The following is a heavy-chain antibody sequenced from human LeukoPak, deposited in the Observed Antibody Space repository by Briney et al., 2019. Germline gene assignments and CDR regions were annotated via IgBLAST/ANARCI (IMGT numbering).Heavy chain of an antibody. Sequence: GGSLRLSCAASGFTVSFYAMSWVRQAPGKGLEWVSVIAGGGSSTYYADSVKGRFTISRDNAKNSLYLQMNSLRAEDTAVYYCARDSKGDYRLVDYWGQGTLVTVSS. V-gene: IGHV3-23*01. CDR1: GFTVSFYA. J-gene: IGHJ4*02. CDR3: ARDSKGDYRLVDY. D-gene: IGHD4-17*01. CDR2: IAGGGSST.